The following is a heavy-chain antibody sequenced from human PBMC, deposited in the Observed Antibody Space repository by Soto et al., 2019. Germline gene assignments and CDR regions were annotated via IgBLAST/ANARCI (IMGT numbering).Heavy chain of an antibody. Sequence: GSLRLSCAASVFTFSRYKMNWVRQAPGKGLEWVSSISTSSNYIYYADSVKGRFTISRDNAKNSLFLQMNSLRAEDTAVYYCATASFNPYGDYYPDYWGQGTLVTVSS. V-gene: IGHV3-21*01. CDR1: VFTFSRYK. D-gene: IGHD4-17*01. CDR3: ATASFNPYGDYYPDY. J-gene: IGHJ4*02. CDR2: ISTSSNYI.